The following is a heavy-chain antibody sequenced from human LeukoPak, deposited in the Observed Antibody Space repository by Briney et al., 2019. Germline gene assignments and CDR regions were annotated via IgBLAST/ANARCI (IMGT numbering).Heavy chain of an antibody. J-gene: IGHJ5*02. CDR3: ARPVTVIRGVGWFDP. D-gene: IGHD3-10*01. Sequence: SETLSLTCTVSGSSISNSNHYWGWIRQPPGKGLEWIGSISSSGSTYYNPSHKGRVTISVDMSKNQFSLKLTSVTAADTAVYVCARPVTVIRGVGWFDPWGQGTLVTVSS. CDR2: ISSSGST. V-gene: IGHV4-39*01. CDR1: GSSISNSNHY.